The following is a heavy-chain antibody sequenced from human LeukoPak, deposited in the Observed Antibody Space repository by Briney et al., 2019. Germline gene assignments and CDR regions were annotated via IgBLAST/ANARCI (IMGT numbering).Heavy chain of an antibody. V-gene: IGHV3-33*01. CDR1: GFTFSSYG. CDR2: IWYDGSNK. Sequence: PGGSLRLSCAASGFTFSSYGMHWVRQAPGKGLEWVAVIWYDGSNKYYADSVKGRLTISRDNSKNTLYLQMNSLRAEDTAVYYCARDKYSSGTHFDYWGQGTLVTVSS. J-gene: IGHJ4*02. CDR3: ARDKYSSGTHFDY. D-gene: IGHD3-22*01.